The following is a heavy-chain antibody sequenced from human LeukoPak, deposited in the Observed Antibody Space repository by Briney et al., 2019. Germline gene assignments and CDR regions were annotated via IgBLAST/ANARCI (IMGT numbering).Heavy chain of an antibody. Sequence: SETLSLTCTVSGGSISSYYWSWIRQPPGNGLEWIGYIYYSVSTNYNPSLNSRVTISVYTSKNQFSLKLSSVTAADTAVYYCARAMIVEEGFDYWGQGTLVTVSS. D-gene: IGHD3-22*01. CDR3: ARAMIVEEGFDY. CDR1: GGSISSYY. CDR2: IYYSVST. V-gene: IGHV4-59*01. J-gene: IGHJ4*02.